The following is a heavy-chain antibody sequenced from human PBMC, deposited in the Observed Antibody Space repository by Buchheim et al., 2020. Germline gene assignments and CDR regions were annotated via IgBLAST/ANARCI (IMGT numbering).Heavy chain of an antibody. J-gene: IGHJ4*02. D-gene: IGHD1-26*01. Sequence: EVQLVESGGGVVRPGGSLRLSCAAFGFTFEDYGMTWVRQAPGQGLDWVASIHWIGGSADYADSVKGRFTISRYNSKKSLYLQMNNLRTDDTALYYCARGVVGATRKQYYFDFWGQGTL. CDR3: ARGVVGATRKQYYFDF. V-gene: IGHV3-20*04. CDR2: IHWIGGSA. CDR1: GFTFEDYG.